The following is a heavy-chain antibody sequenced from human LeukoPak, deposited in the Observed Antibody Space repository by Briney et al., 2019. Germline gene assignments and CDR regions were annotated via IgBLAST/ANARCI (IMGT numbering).Heavy chain of an antibody. Sequence: GGSLRLSCAASGFTFSSYDMNWVRQAPGTGLEWLSSISSGSGYIYYADSVKGRFTISRDNAKTSLYLQMNSLRAEDTAVYYCARDLGGYGEPYYFDYWGQGTLVTVSS. CDR2: ISSGSGYI. D-gene: IGHD4-17*01. J-gene: IGHJ4*02. CDR1: GFTFSSYD. CDR3: ARDLGGYGEPYYFDY. V-gene: IGHV3-21*01.